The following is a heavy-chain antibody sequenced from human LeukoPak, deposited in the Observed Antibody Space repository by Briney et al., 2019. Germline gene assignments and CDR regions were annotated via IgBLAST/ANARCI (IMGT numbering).Heavy chain of an antibody. CDR2: IIPILGIA. J-gene: IGHJ6*02. CDR1: GGTFSSYA. D-gene: IGHD6-13*01. Sequence: SVKVSCKASGGTFSSYAISWVRQAPGQGLEWMGRIIPILGIANYAQKFQGRVTITADKSTSTAYMELSGLRSEDTAVYYCARGSSSSHYYGMDVWGQGTTVTVSS. CDR3: ARGSSSSHYYGMDV. V-gene: IGHV1-69*04.